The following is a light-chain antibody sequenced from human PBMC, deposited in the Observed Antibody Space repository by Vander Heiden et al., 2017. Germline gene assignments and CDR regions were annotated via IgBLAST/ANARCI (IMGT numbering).Light chain of an antibody. J-gene: IGKJ5*01. Sequence: IVMQQSPATLSVSPGDRATLSCRASQSVSSNLAWYQQKPGQAPRLLIYGASTRATGIPARFSGSGSGTEFTLTISSLQSEDFAAYYCQQYNNWPPITFGQGTRLEIK. CDR3: QQYNNWPPIT. V-gene: IGKV3-15*01. CDR1: QSVSSN. CDR2: GAS.